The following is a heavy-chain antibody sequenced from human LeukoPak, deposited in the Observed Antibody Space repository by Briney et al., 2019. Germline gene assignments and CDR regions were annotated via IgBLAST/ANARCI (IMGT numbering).Heavy chain of an antibody. CDR2: MNPNSGIT. CDR1: GFTFTSHD. D-gene: IGHD6-13*01. Sequence: ASVKVSCKASGFTFTSHDYNWVRQATGQGLEWMGWMNPNSGITGYAQKFQGRVTMTRDTSISTAYMELSSLTSEDTAVYYCARGARGAAAADDAFDIWGQGTMVTVSS. V-gene: IGHV1-8*01. CDR3: ARGARGAAAADDAFDI. J-gene: IGHJ3*02.